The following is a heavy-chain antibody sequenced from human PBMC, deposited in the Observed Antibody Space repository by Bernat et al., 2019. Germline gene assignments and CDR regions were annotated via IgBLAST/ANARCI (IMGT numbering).Heavy chain of an antibody. CDR2: ISYDGSNK. CDR3: ARDSLLWFRELLSSPDY. CDR1: GFTFSSYA. V-gene: IGHV3-30-3*01. D-gene: IGHD3-10*01. Sequence: QVQLVESGGGVVQPGRSLRLSCAASGFTFSSYAMHWVRQAPGKGLEWVAVISYDGSNKYYADSVKGRFTISRDNSKNTLYLQMNSLRAEDTAVYYCARDSLLWFRELLSSPDYWGQGTLVTVSS. J-gene: IGHJ4*02.